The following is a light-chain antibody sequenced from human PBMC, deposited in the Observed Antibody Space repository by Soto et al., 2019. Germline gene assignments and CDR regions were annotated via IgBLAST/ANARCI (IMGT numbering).Light chain of an antibody. Sequence: QSVLTQPPSASGTPGQRVTISCSGSSSNIGSNYVYWYQQLPGTAPKLLIFSNNQRPSGVPDRFSGSKSGTSASLAISGRRSEEEADYYCAALDDSLSGHVVFGGGTKVTVL. CDR1: SSNIGSNY. V-gene: IGLV1-47*02. CDR3: AALDDSLSGHVV. CDR2: SNN. J-gene: IGLJ2*01.